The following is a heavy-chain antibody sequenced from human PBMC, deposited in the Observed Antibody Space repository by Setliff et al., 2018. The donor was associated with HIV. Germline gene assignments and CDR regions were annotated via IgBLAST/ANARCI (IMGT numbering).Heavy chain of an antibody. D-gene: IGHD5-12*01. CDR2: IYHSGST. CDR1: GYSISSGYY. Sequence: SETLSLTCAVSGYSISSGYYWGWIRQPPGKGLEWIGSIYHSGSTYYNPSLKSRVTISVDTSKNQFSLRLSSVAAGDTAVYYCLVAVEEDVWGKGTTVTVSS. J-gene: IGHJ6*04. CDR3: LVAVEEDV. V-gene: IGHV4-38-2*01.